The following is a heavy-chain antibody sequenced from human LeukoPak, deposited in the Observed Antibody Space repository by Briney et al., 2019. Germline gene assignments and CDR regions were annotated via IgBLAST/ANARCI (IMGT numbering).Heavy chain of an antibody. CDR2: ISWNSGSI. CDR3: AREGGGGYSYGYGDY. Sequence: PGGSLRLSCAASGFTFDDYAMHWVRQAPGKGLEWVSGISWNSGSIGYADSVKGRFTISRDNAKNSLYLQMNSLRAEDTAAYYCAREGGGGYSYGYGDYWGQGTLVTVSS. J-gene: IGHJ4*02. CDR1: GFTFDDYA. V-gene: IGHV3-9*01. D-gene: IGHD5-18*01.